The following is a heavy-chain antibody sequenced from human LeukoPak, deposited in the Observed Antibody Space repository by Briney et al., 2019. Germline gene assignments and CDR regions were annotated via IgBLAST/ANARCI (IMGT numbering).Heavy chain of an antibody. CDR3: ARGGAVAASHYYYYMDV. CDR1: GSTFTGYY. CDR2: INPNSGGT. J-gene: IGHJ6*03. V-gene: IGHV1-2*02. D-gene: IGHD6-19*01. Sequence: GSVKVSCNASGSTFTGYYMHWVRQAPGQGLEWMGWINPNSGGTNYSQKLQGRVTMTRDTSISTVYMELSRLRSDDTAVYYCARGGAVAASHYYYYMDVWGKGTTVTVSS.